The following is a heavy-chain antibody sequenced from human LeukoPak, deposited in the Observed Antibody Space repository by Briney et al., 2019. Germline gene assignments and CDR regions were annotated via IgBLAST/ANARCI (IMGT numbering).Heavy chain of an antibody. CDR1: GFTFSCCA. CDR3: AKDMHSSSSGWFDP. Sequence: GGSLRLSCAASGFTFSCCAMHWVRQAPGKGLEWVSGISWNSGSIGYADSVKGRFTISRDNAKNSLYLQMNSLRAEDTALYYCAKDMHSSSSGWFDPWGQGTLVTVSS. CDR2: ISWNSGSI. V-gene: IGHV3-9*01. J-gene: IGHJ5*02. D-gene: IGHD6-6*01.